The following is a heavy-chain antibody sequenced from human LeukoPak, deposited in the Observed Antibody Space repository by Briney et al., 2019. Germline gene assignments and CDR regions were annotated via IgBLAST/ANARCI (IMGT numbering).Heavy chain of an antibody. D-gene: IGHD6-13*01. CDR1: GGSISSSSYY. J-gene: IGHJ4*02. Sequence: SETLSLTCTVSGGSISSSSYYWGWIRQPPGKGLEWIGSIYYSGSTYYNPSLKSRVTISVDTSKNQFSLKLSSVTAADTAAYYCARGFSYSSSWDYWGQGTLVTVSS. V-gene: IGHV4-39*07. CDR2: IYYSGST. CDR3: ARGFSYSSSWDY.